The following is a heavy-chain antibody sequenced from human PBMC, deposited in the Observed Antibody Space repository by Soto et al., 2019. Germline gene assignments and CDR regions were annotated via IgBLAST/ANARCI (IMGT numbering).Heavy chain of an antibody. V-gene: IGHV1-69*12. D-gene: IGHD3-3*01. CDR3: ARGTAQSHYDFWNSYYTDRNDAFDI. J-gene: IGHJ3*02. Sequence: QVQLVQSGAEVKKPGSSVKVSCKASGGSFSTDVINWLRQAPGQGLQWMGGIIPVFGLAHYAQKFQGRVTIIAVESTTTAFLEVSSLTSEDTAVYYCARGTAQSHYDFWNSYYTDRNDAFDIWGQGTTVTVSS. CDR2: IIPVFGLA. CDR1: GGSFSTDV.